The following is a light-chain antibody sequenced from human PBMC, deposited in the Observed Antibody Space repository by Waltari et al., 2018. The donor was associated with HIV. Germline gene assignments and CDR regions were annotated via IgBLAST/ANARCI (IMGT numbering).Light chain of an antibody. CDR1: SSDVGGYNY. CDR3: SSYTSSNTVI. CDR2: NVS. Sequence: QSALTQSASVSGSPGQSITISCTGTSSDVGGYNYVSWYQQHPGKAPKLVIYNVSNRPSGVANSFSGSKSGNTASLTISGLQAEDEAEYYCSSYTSSNTVIFGGGTRVTVL. J-gene: IGLJ2*01. V-gene: IGLV2-14*01.